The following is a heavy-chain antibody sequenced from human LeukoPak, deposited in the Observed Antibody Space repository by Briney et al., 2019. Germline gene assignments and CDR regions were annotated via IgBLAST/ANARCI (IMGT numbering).Heavy chain of an antibody. CDR3: AGSSGWYGGIFDY. CDR1: GGTFSSYA. CDR2: IIPIFGTA. Sequence: GASVKVSCKASGGTFSSYAISWVRQAPGQGLEWMGGIIPIFGTANYAQKFQGRVTITADESTSTAYMELSSLRSEDTAVYYCAGSSGWYGGIFDYWGQGTLVTVSS. D-gene: IGHD6-19*01. V-gene: IGHV1-69*01. J-gene: IGHJ4*02.